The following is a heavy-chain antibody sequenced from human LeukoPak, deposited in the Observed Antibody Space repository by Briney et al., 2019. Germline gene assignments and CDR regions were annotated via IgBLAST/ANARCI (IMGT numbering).Heavy chain of an antibody. J-gene: IGHJ5*02. V-gene: IGHV1-2*02. Sequence: ASVKVSCKASGYTFTGYYMHWVRQAPGQGLEWMGWINPNSGGTNYAQKFQGGVTMTRDTSISTAYMELSRLRSDDTAVYYCARDGGKWELLVPPRFDPRGQGTLVTVSS. CDR1: GYTFTGYY. CDR3: ARDGGKWELLVPPRFDP. D-gene: IGHD1-26*01. CDR2: INPNSGGT.